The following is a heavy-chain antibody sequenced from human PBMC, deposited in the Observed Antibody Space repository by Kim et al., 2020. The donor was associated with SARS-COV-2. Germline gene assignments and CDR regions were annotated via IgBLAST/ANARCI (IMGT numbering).Heavy chain of an antibody. D-gene: IGHD4-17*01. J-gene: IGHJ4*02. CDR3: ARDDYGGIWGPFDY. Sequence: AQEFQGRVTITADKSTSTACMGLASLRSEDTAVYYCARDDYGGIWGPFDYWGQGTLVTVSS. V-gene: IGHV1-69*04.